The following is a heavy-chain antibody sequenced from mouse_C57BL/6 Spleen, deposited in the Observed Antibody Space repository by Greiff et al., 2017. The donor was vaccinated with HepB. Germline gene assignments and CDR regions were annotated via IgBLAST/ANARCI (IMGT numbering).Heavy chain of an antibody. V-gene: IGHV3-6*01. CDR3: ARGWDWVPY. J-gene: IGHJ3*01. CDR2: ISYDGSN. Sequence: VQLKESGPGLVKPSQSLSLTCSVTGYSITSGYYWNWIRQFPGNKLEWMGYISYDGSNNYNPSLKNRISITRDTSKNQFFLKLNSVTTEDTATYYCARGWDWVPYWGQGTLVTVSA. D-gene: IGHD2-3*01. CDR1: GYSITSGYY.